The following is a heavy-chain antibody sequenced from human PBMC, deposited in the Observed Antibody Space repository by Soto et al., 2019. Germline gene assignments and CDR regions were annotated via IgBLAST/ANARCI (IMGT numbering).Heavy chain of an antibody. CDR2: IIPIFGTA. CDR3: ARDGWRYCGGDCSI. CDR1: GGTFSSYA. Sequence: GASVKVSCKASGGTFSSYAISWLRQAPGQGLEWMGGIIPIFGTANYAQKFQGRVTITADESTSTAYMELSSLRSEDTAVYYCARDGWRYCGGDCSIWGQGTMVTVSS. V-gene: IGHV1-69*13. J-gene: IGHJ3*02. D-gene: IGHD2-21*02.